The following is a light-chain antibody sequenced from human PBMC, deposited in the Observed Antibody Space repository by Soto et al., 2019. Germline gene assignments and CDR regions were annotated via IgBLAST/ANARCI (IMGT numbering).Light chain of an antibody. CDR3: QQRNIWPPVT. J-gene: IGKJ5*01. V-gene: IGKV3-11*01. Sequence: EIVMTQSPATLSVSPGERATLSCRASQSVSSNLSWYQQKPGQAPRLVIYGAFNRATGIPARFSGSGSGTDFTLTISSLEPEDFAVYYCQQRNIWPPVTFGQGTRLEI. CDR2: GAF. CDR1: QSVSSN.